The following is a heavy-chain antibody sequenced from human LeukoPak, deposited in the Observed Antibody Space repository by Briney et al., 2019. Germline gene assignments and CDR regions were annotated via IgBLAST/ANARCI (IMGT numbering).Heavy chain of an antibody. CDR1: GFTFTDYW. J-gene: IGHJ4*02. D-gene: IGHD3-16*01. CDR3: ARAGAYHFDN. Sequence: GESLRLSCAASGFTFTDYWMHWVRQAPGKGLVWVSIINTDTRGTYYADSVKGRFTISRDNAKNTLYLQMNSLRAEDAAVYYCARAGAYHFDNWGQGTLVTVSS. V-gene: IGHV3-74*01. CDR2: INTDTRGT.